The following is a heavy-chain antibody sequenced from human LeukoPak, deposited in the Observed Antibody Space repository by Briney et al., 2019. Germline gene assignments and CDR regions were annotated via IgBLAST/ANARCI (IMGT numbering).Heavy chain of an antibody. Sequence: GGSLRLSCAAPGFTFSSYGMHWVRQAPGKGLEWVAVISYDGSNKYYADSVKGRFTISRDNSKNTLYLQMNSLRAEDTAVYYCAKDRYFDWLLLGWGQGTLATVSS. D-gene: IGHD3-9*01. J-gene: IGHJ4*02. CDR1: GFTFSSYG. CDR3: AKDRYFDWLLLG. V-gene: IGHV3-30*18. CDR2: ISYDGSNK.